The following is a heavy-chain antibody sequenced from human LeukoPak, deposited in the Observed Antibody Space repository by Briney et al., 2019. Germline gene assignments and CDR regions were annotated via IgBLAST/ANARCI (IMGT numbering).Heavy chain of an antibody. CDR3: ASTFGGVMVDY. Sequence: SETLSLTCTVSGGSISSYYWSWIRQPSGKGLEWIGYIYYSGSTNYNPSLKSRVTISVDTSKNQFSLKLSSVTAADTAVYYCASTFGGVMVDYWGQGTLVTVSS. CDR1: GGSISSYY. D-gene: IGHD3-16*01. J-gene: IGHJ4*02. V-gene: IGHV4-59*01. CDR2: IYYSGST.